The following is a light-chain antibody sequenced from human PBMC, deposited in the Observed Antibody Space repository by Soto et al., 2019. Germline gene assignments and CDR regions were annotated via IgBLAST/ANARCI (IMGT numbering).Light chain of an antibody. CDR1: SSDVGGYDL. Sequence: QSVLTQPASVSGSPGQSITISCTGTSSDVGGYDLVSWYQQHPGKAPKLIIYEGSKRPSGISNRFSGSKSGNTASLIISGLQGDDEGDYYCSAYVSSNTLLFGGGTKLTVL. CDR3: SAYVSSNTLL. J-gene: IGLJ3*02. V-gene: IGLV2-23*01. CDR2: EGS.